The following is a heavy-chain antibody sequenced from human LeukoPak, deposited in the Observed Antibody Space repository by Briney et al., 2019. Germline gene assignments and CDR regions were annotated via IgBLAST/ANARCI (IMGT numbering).Heavy chain of an antibody. CDR2: KYYSGST. CDR1: GVSINTCCYY. V-gene: IGHV4-61*01. J-gene: IGHJ4*02. D-gene: IGHD5-18*01. CDR3: ARGRSYGFDFDS. Sequence: PSETLSLTCDVSGVSINTCCYYWTWIRQPPGKGLEWIGYKYYSGSTRYNSSLRSRLTISLDSPKNQFSLGLTSVTAADTAVYYCARGRSYGFDFDSWGPGTLVIVSS.